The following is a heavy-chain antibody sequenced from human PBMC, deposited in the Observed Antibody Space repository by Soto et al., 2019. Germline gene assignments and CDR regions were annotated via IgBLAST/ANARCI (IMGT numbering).Heavy chain of an antibody. CDR1: GGSISSGGYY. V-gene: IGHV4-30-4*08. D-gene: IGHD2-8*01. CDR2: IFDSGST. Sequence: SETLSLTCTVSGGSISSGGYYWSWIRQHPGKGLEWIGHIFDSGSTYYNPSLKSRLTISVDTSKNQFSLRLSSVTAADTAVYYCAREIMPLTNDWYFDLWGRGTRVTVSS. J-gene: IGHJ2*01. CDR3: AREIMPLTNDWYFDL.